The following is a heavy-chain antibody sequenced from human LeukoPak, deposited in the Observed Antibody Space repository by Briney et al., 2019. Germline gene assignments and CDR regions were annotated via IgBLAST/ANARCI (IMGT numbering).Heavy chain of an antibody. J-gene: IGHJ4*02. V-gene: IGHV1-69*04. Sequence: SVKVSCKASGGTFSSYTISWVRQAPGQGLEWMGRIIPILGIANYAQKFQGRVTITADKSTSTAYMELSSLRSEDTAVYYCARDAPNRNDIVYWGQGTLVTVSS. CDR3: ARDAPNRNDIVY. CDR2: IIPILGIA. CDR1: GGTFSSYT. D-gene: IGHD1-20*01.